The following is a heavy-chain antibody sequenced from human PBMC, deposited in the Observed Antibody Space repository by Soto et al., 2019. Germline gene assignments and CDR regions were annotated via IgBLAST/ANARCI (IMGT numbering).Heavy chain of an antibody. CDR1: GFTFRNYV. V-gene: IGHV3-23*01. D-gene: IGHD1-1*01. CDR3: AKDLYPTETTYYFDD. Sequence: EVQLLESGGGLVQPGGSLRLSCAGSGFTFRNYVMSWVRQAPGKGPEWVSGMSFISGATYYADSVKGRFTISGDNSKNTLYLQMNSLRGEDTAVYYCAKDLYPTETTYYFDDWGQGTLVTVSS. CDR2: MSFISGAT. J-gene: IGHJ4*02.